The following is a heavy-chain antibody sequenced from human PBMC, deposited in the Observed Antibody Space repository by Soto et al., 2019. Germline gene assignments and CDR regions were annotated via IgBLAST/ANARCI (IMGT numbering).Heavy chain of an antibody. Sequence: GGSLRLSCAASGFTFSSYGMHWVRQAPGKGLEWVAVIWYDGSNKYYADSVKGRFTISRDNSKNTLYLQMDSLRAEDTAVYYCAREYYYYGMDVWGQGTTVTVSS. J-gene: IGHJ6*02. CDR2: IWYDGSNK. CDR3: AREYYYYGMDV. CDR1: GFTFSSYG. V-gene: IGHV3-33*01.